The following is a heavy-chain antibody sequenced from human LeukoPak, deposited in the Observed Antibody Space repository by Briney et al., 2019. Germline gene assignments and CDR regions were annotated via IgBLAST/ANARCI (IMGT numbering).Heavy chain of an antibody. Sequence: GGSLRLSCAASGFTFSNYGMHWVRQAPGKGLEWVAVISYDGSNKYYADSVKGRFTISRDNSKNTLYLQMNSLRAEDTAVYYCAKGGWSSSWYINYWGQGTLVTVSS. D-gene: IGHD6-13*01. CDR3: AKGGWSSSWYINY. CDR2: ISYDGSNK. J-gene: IGHJ4*02. V-gene: IGHV3-30*18. CDR1: GFTFSNYG.